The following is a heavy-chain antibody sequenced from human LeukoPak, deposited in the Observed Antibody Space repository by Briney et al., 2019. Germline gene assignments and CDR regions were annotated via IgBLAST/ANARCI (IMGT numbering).Heavy chain of an antibody. CDR1: GGSFSGYY. D-gene: IGHD5-18*01. CDR2: INHSRST. V-gene: IGHV4-34*01. CDR3: VLTREKVRYSYGYDAFDI. J-gene: IGHJ3*02. Sequence: SETLSLTCAVYGGSFSGYYWSWIRQPPGKGLEWIGEINHSRSTNYNPSLKSRVTISVDTSKNQFSLKLSPVTAADTAVYYCVLTREKVRYSYGYDAFDIWGQGTMVTVSS.